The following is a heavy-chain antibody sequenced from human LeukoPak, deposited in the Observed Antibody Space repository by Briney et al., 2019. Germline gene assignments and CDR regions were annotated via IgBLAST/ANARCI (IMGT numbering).Heavy chain of an antibody. CDR1: GGTFSSYA. Sequence: SVKVSCKASGGTFSSYAISWVRQAPGQGLEWMGGIIPIFGTANYAQKFQGRVTITADESTSTAYMELSSLRSEDTAVYYCARSLFQRQQLVRYYFDYWGQGTLVTVSS. D-gene: IGHD6-13*01. CDR2: IIPIFGTA. CDR3: ARSLFQRQQLVRYYFDY. V-gene: IGHV1-69*01. J-gene: IGHJ4*02.